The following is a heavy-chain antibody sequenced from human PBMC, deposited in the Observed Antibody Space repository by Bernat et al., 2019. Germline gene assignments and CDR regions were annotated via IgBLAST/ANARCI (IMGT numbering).Heavy chain of an antibody. J-gene: IGHJ4*02. CDR3: ARNGGSGSYHN. Sequence: EVQLVESGGGLVQPGGSLRLSCAASGFTFSSYAMHWVRQAPGKGLEYVSAISSNGGSTYYANSVKGRFTISRDNSKNTLYLQMGSLRAEDIAVYYCARNGGSGSYHNWGQGTLVTVSS. CDR1: GFTFSSYA. D-gene: IGHD3-10*01. V-gene: IGHV3-64*01. CDR2: ISSNGGST.